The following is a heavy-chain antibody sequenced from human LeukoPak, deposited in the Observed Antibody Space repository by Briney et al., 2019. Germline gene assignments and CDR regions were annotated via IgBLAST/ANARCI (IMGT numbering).Heavy chain of an antibody. J-gene: IGHJ4*02. CDR2: IYYCGST. V-gene: IGHV4-59*01. Sequence: SETLSLTCTVSGGSISSFYWSWIRQPPGKGLEWIGYIYYCGSTNYNPSLKSRVTISVDTSKNQFSLKLSSVTAADTAVYYCARFIAVAGTAIFDYWGQGTLVTVSS. CDR1: GGSISSFY. CDR3: ARFIAVAGTAIFDY. D-gene: IGHD6-19*01.